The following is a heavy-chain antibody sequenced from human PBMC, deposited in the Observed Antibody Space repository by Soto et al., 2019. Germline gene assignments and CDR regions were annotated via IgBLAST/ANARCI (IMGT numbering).Heavy chain of an antibody. Sequence: RLSCAASGFTFSSYGMHWVRQAPGKGLEWVAVISYDGSNKYYADSVKGRFTISRDNSKNTLYLQMNSLRAEDTAVYYCARRFYSGSPLYYYGMDVWGQGTTVTAS. CDR2: ISYDGSNK. D-gene: IGHD1-26*01. V-gene: IGHV3-30*03. J-gene: IGHJ6*02. CDR3: ARRFYSGSPLYYYGMDV. CDR1: GFTFSSYG.